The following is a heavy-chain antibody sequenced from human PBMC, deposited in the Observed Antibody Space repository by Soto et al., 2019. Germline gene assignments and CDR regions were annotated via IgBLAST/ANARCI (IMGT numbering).Heavy chain of an antibody. J-gene: IGHJ4*02. CDR1: GGPINNYY. D-gene: IGHD3-10*01. Sequence: SETLSLTCTVSGGPINNYYWSWIRQPPGKGLEWIGFIYYSGSTNYNPSLKSRVTISVDTSKNQFSLKLSSVTAADTAVYYCARSRDLPYYYGSGSYSYFFDYWGQGTLVTVSS. CDR2: IYYSGST. CDR3: ARSRDLPYYYGSGSYSYFFDY. V-gene: IGHV4-59*01.